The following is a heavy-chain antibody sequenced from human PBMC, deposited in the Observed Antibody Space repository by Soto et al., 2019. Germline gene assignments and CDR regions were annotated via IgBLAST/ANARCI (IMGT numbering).Heavy chain of an antibody. CDR1: GYTFTSYG. CDR2: ISAYNGNT. Sequence: QVQLVQSGAEVKKPGASVKVSCKASGYTFTSYGITWVRQAPGKGLEWMGWISAYNGNTNYAQKLQGRVTMTTDTSTSTAYMELRSLRSDDTAVYYCARDLYGGNADDAFDIWCQGTMVTVSS. J-gene: IGHJ3*02. V-gene: IGHV1-18*01. D-gene: IGHD4-17*01. CDR3: ARDLYGGNADDAFDI.